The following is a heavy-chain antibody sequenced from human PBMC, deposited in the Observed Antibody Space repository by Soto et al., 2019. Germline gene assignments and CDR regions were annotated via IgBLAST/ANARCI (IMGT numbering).Heavy chain of an antibody. D-gene: IGHD2-2*01. CDR1: GDTFNNYV. V-gene: IGHV1-69*06. Sequence: QVHLVQSGAKVKKPGSSVKVSCKASGDTFNNYVVNWVRQAPGQGLEWLGGILPIFATANYAQKFQGRVTITADKSTRTAYMELTSLSSEDTAVYYCAGRCDSTTCLGHFDYWGQGTLVTVAS. J-gene: IGHJ4*02. CDR2: ILPIFATA. CDR3: AGRCDSTTCLGHFDY.